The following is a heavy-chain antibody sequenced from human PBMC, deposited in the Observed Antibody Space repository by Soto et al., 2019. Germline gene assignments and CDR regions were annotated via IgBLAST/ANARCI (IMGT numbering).Heavy chain of an antibody. Sequence: GGSLRLSCAASGFTFSSYAMSWVRQAPGMGLVWVSHINSDGSSTTYADSVKGRFTISRDNAKNTLYLQMNSLRAEDTAVYYCARAIGYYGMDVWRQGTTVTVSS. D-gene: IGHD3-22*01. CDR3: ARAIGYYGMDV. J-gene: IGHJ6*02. CDR2: INSDGSST. V-gene: IGHV3-74*01. CDR1: GFTFSSYA.